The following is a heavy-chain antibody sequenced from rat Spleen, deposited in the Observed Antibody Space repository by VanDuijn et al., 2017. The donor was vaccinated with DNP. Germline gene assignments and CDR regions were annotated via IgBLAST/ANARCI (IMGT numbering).Heavy chain of an antibody. D-gene: IGHD1-9*01. CDR1: GITFNNYD. CDR3: TTIHTTGIDY. V-gene: IGHV5S23*01. CDR2: ITDSGGDT. Sequence: EVQLVESGGGLVQPGRSLKLSCAASGITFNNYDMAWVRQAPAKGLEWVAFITDSGGDTYYRDSVKGRFTISRDNAKSTLYLQMDSLRSEDTATYYCTTIHTTGIDYWGQGVMVTVSS. J-gene: IGHJ2*01.